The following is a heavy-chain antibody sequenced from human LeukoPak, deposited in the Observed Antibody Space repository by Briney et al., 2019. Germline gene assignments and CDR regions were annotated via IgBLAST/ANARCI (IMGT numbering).Heavy chain of an antibody. J-gene: IGHJ2*01. CDR1: GFMFGDYA. CDR2: ISGSGGSI. CDR3: AKDYRTYDSSGYYFFDL. V-gene: IGHV3-23*01. Sequence: GGSLRLSCAASGFMFGDYAMSWVRQAPGKGLEWVSSISGSGGSIYDADSVKGRFTISRDNFKNTLYLQMNSLRAEDTAVYYCAKDYRTYDSSGYYFFDLWGRGTLVTVSS. D-gene: IGHD3-22*01.